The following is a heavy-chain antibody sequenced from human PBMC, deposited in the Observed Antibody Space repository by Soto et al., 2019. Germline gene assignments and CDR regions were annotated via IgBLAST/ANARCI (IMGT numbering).Heavy chain of an antibody. CDR3: ARARWYDAFDV. CDR2: IFHGGNT. V-gene: IGHV4-38-2*02. CDR1: GFFISSGNY. Sequence: SETLSLTCTVSGFFISSGNYWGWIRKPPGKGLEWIGSIFHGGNTYYNPSLKSRVTISVDMSKNQFSLNLNSVTAADTAVYYCARARWYDAFDVWGQGTVVTVSS. D-gene: IGHD2-15*01. J-gene: IGHJ3*01.